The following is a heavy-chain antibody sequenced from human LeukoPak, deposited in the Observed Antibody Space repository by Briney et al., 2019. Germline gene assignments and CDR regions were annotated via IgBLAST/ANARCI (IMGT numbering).Heavy chain of an antibody. CDR1: GGSISSSSYY. D-gene: IGHD3-22*01. V-gene: IGHV4-39*07. J-gene: IGHJ6*03. Sequence: TPSETLSLTCTVSGGSISSSSYYWGWIRQPPGKGLEWIGSIYYSGSTYYNPSLKSRVTISVDTSKNQFSLKLSSVTAADTAVYYCARARNYYDSSGLNYYYYMDVWGKGTTVTVSS. CDR3: ARARNYYDSSGLNYYYYMDV. CDR2: IYYSGST.